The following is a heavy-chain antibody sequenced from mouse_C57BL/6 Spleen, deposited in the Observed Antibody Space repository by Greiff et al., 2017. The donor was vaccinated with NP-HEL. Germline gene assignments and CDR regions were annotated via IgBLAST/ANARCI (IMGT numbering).Heavy chain of an antibody. Sequence: QVQLQQPGAELVMPGASVQLSCKASGYTFTSYWMHWVKQRPGPGLEWIGEIDPSGSYANYNQKFKGKSTLTVDQSSSTAYMQLSSLTSEDPAVYYCARHYGSSYGYFDVWGTGTTVTVSS. CDR3: ARHYGSSYGYFDV. CDR1: GYTFTSYW. CDR2: IDPSGSYA. J-gene: IGHJ1*03. V-gene: IGHV1-69*01. D-gene: IGHD1-1*01.